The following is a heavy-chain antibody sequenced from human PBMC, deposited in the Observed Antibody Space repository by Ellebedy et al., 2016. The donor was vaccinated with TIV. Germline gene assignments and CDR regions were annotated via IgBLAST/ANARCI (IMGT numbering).Heavy chain of an antibody. CDR1: RGSISGYY. V-gene: IGHV4-34*01. D-gene: IGHD3-22*01. CDR3: ARGSHYMIAVVITSDAFDI. Sequence: MPSETLSLTCIVSRGSISGYYWNWIRQPPGKGLEWIGEIDHTGNTNYNPSLKSRVTISVDTSKNQFSLNLTSVTAADTAVYYCARGSHYMIAVVITSDAFDIWGQGTRVTVSS. CDR2: IDHTGNT. J-gene: IGHJ3*02.